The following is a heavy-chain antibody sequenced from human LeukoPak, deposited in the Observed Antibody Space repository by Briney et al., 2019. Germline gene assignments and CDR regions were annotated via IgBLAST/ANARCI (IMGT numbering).Heavy chain of an antibody. V-gene: IGHV4-59*01. D-gene: IGHD3-9*01. CDR2: IYYSGST. J-gene: IGHJ3*02. CDR1: GGSISGYY. Sequence: SETLSLTCTVSGGSISGYYGNWIRQPPGKGLEWIGFIYYSGSTNYNPSLKSRVTISVDTSKNQFSLKLSSVTAADTAVYYCARVLRYFDWLPTPGAFDIWGQGTMVTVSS. CDR3: ARVLRYFDWLPTPGAFDI.